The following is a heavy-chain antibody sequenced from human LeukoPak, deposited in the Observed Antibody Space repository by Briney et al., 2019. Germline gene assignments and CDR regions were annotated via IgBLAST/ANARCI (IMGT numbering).Heavy chain of an antibody. CDR2: IRYDGSNK. Sequence: GGSLRLSCAASGFTFSSYGMHWVRQAPGKGLEWVAFIRYDGSNKYHADSVKGRFTISRDNSKNTLYLQMNSLRAEDTAVYYCAKEDCSSTSCQAILWGQGTLVTVSS. J-gene: IGHJ4*02. V-gene: IGHV3-30*02. D-gene: IGHD2-2*01. CDR3: AKEDCSSTSCQAIL. CDR1: GFTFSSYG.